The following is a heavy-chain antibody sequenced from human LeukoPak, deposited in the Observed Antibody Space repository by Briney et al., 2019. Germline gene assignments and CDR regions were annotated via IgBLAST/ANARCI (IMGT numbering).Heavy chain of an antibody. J-gene: IGHJ4*02. CDR3: ARDLGIVVVVAATPGVDY. V-gene: IGHV1-46*01. Sequence: ASVKVSCKSSGYTFTAYAMHWVRQAPGQGLEWMGIINPSGGSTSYAQKFQGRVTMTRDTSTSTVYMELSSLRSEDTAVYYCARDLGIVVVVAATPGVDYWGQGTLVTVSS. CDR2: INPSGGST. D-gene: IGHD2-15*01. CDR1: GYTFTAYA.